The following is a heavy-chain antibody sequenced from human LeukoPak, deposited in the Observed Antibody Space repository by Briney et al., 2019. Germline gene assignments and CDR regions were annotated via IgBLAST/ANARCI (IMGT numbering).Heavy chain of an antibody. CDR1: GGSFSNHA. Sequence: RASPKVSCTASGGSFSNHAIIWVRQAPGQGLEWMGGIIPIFVTGNNAQKYQGRVTITADESTSTAYMDLNSLRSEDTAVYYCARVGFFRTNLASPIHAGHYLDYWGQGTLVTVSS. D-gene: IGHD6-6*01. V-gene: IGHV1-69*13. CDR3: ARVGFFRTNLASPIHAGHYLDY. J-gene: IGHJ4*02. CDR2: IIPIFVTG.